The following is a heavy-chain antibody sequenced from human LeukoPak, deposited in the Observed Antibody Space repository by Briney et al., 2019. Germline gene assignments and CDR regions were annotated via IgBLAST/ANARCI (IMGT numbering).Heavy chain of an antibody. V-gene: IGHV4-4*07. Sequence: KTSETLSLTCTVSGGSISSYYWSWIRQPAGKGLEWIGRIYTSGSTNYNPSLKSRVTMSVDTSKNQFSLKLSSVTAADTAVYYCARGPADYNKLKPGDRDGYNYKSKRTPFDYWGQGTLVTVSS. CDR2: IYTSGST. D-gene: IGHD5-24*01. CDR1: GGSISSYY. J-gene: IGHJ4*02. CDR3: ARGPADYNKLKPGDRDGYNYKSKRTPFDY.